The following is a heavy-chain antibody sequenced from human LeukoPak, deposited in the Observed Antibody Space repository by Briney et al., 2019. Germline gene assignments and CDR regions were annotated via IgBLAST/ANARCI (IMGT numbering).Heavy chain of an antibody. J-gene: IGHJ4*02. D-gene: IGHD3-10*01. Sequence: GGSLRLSCAASGFTFSSYSMNWVRQAPGKGLEWVSYISGSSDFIYYADSVRGRFTISRDNAKNSLYLQMHSLRVEDTAVYYCAKLGSGEPFDYWGPGTLVTVSS. CDR2: ISGSSDFI. CDR3: AKLGSGEPFDY. V-gene: IGHV3-48*01. CDR1: GFTFSSYS.